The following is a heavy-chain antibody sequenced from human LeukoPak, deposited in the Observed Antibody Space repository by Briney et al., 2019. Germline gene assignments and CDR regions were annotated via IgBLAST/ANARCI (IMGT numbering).Heavy chain of an antibody. D-gene: IGHD3-9*01. CDR3: ARSFDWLLWAFDY. V-gene: IGHV5-51*01. CDR2: IYPGDSDT. Sequence: GESLKISCKGSGYSFTSYRIGWVRQMPGKGLEWMGIIYPGDSDTRYSPSFQGQVTISADKSISTAYLQWSSLKASDTAMYYCARSFDWLLWAFDYWGQGTLVTVSS. CDR1: GYSFTSYR. J-gene: IGHJ4*02.